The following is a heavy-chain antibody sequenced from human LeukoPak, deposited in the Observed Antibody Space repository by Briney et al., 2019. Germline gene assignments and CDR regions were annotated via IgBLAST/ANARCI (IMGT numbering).Heavy chain of an antibody. CDR2: IYYSGST. D-gene: IGHD4-17*01. CDR3: ARELRAYDNDYGDSCFDY. J-gene: IGHJ4*02. CDR1: GGSINSSSYY. V-gene: IGHV4-39*07. Sequence: SETLSLTCTVSGGSINSSSYYWGWIRQPPGKGLEWIGSIYYSGSTYYNPSLKSRVTISVDTSKNQFSLKLSSVTAADTAVYYCARELRAYDNDYGDSCFDYWGQGTLVTVSS.